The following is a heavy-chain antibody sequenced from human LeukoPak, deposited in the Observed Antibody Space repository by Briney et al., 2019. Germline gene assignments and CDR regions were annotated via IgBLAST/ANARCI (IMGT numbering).Heavy chain of an antibody. Sequence: GGSLRLSCAASGFTFSSFTMNWVRQAPGRGLEWDSSITSSTNYMHYADSVKGRFTISRDNAKNSLYLQMNSLRAEDTAVYYCARGVSFRMVGTATDFDYWGQGTLVTVSS. CDR3: ARGVSFRMVGTATDFDY. CDR1: GFTFSSFT. J-gene: IGHJ4*02. D-gene: IGHD2-21*02. V-gene: IGHV3-21*01. CDR2: ITSSTNYM.